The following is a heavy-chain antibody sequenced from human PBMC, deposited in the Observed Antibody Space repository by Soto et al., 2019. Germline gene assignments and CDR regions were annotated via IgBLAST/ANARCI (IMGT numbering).Heavy chain of an antibody. CDR1: GFTFSSYA. Sequence: GGSLRLSCAASGFTFSSYAMSWVRLAPGKGLEWVSAISGSGGSTYYADSVKGRFTISRDNSKNTLYLQMNSLRAEDTAVYYCAKEVLWCGELFPLDYWGQGTLVTVSS. J-gene: IGHJ4*02. CDR3: AKEVLWCGELFPLDY. CDR2: ISGSGGST. D-gene: IGHD3-10*01. V-gene: IGHV3-23*01.